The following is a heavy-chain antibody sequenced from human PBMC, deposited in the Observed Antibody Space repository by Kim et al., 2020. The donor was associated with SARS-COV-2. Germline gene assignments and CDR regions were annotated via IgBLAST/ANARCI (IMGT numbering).Heavy chain of an antibody. Sequence: GGSLRLSCAASGFTFSSYAMSWVRQAPGKGLEWVSAISGSGGSTYYADSVKGRFTISRDNSKNTLYLQMNSLRAEDTAVYYCATDPDIVVVPAATVHYYYGMDVWGQGTTVTVSS. CDR2: ISGSGGST. CDR1: GFTFSSYA. CDR3: ATDPDIVVVPAATVHYYYGMDV. V-gene: IGHV3-23*01. J-gene: IGHJ6*02. D-gene: IGHD2-2*01.